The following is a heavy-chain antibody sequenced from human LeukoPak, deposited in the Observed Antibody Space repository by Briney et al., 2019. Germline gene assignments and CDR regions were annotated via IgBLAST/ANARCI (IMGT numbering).Heavy chain of an antibody. CDR2: INPDGNKK. V-gene: IGHV3-7*01. J-gene: IGHJ4*02. D-gene: IGHD5-18*01. CDR3: ARDLAYSRLDY. Sequence: PGGSLRLSCAVSGLTFSSSWMDWVRQAAGKGLEWVASINPDGNKKYSADSVKGRFTISRDNAENSLYLQMNSLRVEDTAFYYCARDLAYSRLDYWGQGMLVTVSS. CDR1: GLTFSSSW.